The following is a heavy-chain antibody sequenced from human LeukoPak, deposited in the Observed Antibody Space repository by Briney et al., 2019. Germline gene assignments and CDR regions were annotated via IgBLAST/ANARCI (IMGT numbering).Heavy chain of an antibody. D-gene: IGHD2-2*01. V-gene: IGHV4-59*01. J-gene: IGHJ4*02. CDR2: IHYSGST. Sequence: SETLSLTCTVSGGSISTDYWSWIRQLPGKGLEWIGYIHYSGSTNYNPSLRSRVTISVDTSKNQFSLRLSSVTAAYTAVYYCARIYCSSTTCYFDYWGQGTLVTVSS. CDR3: ARIYCSSTTCYFDY. CDR1: GGSISTDY.